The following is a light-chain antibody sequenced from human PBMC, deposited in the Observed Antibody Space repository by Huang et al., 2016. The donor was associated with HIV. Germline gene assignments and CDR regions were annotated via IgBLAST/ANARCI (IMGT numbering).Light chain of an antibody. J-gene: IGKJ2*01. CDR2: AAS. CDR1: QRISSY. V-gene: IGKV1-39*01. Sequence: DIQMTQSPSSLSASVGDRVTITCRASQRISSYLNWYHQKPGKAPKLLIYAASSLQSGVPTRFSGSGSGTDFTLTISSLQPEDFATYYCQQSYSTPYTFGQETKLEIK. CDR3: QQSYSTPYT.